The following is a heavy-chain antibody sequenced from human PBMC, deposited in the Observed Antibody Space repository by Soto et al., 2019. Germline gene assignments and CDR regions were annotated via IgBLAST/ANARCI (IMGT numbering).Heavy chain of an antibody. CDR3: ARAAVLTMTLPPDAFDI. CDR1: GYTFTDYW. V-gene: IGHV5-51*01. Sequence: PGESLKISCKGSGYTFTDYWIGWVRQLPGKGLEWMGIIYPGDSDTRYSPSFQGHVTITVDKSTSTAYLQWNTLKASDTAMYYCARAAVLTMTLPPDAFDIWGQGTMVTVSS. CDR2: IYPGDSDT. J-gene: IGHJ3*02. D-gene: IGHD3-22*01.